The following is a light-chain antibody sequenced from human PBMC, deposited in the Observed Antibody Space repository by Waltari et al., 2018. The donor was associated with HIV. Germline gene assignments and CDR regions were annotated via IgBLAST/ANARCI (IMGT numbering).Light chain of an antibody. J-gene: IGKJ4*01. CDR3: QQYYTYPLT. CDR2: SAS. CDR1: QGVGTY. V-gene: IGKV1-8*01. Sequence: AIQMTQSPSSFSASPGDTVPISCRASQGVGTYLAWYQQQPGKAPRLLISSASTLQSGVPSRFSGSGSGTSFTLNITCLHSEDFAIYFCQQYYTYPLTFGGGTKVEIK.